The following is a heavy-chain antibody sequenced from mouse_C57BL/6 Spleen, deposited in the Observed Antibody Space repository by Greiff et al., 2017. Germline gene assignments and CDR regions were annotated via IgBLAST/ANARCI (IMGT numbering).Heavy chain of an antibody. D-gene: IGHD2-5*01. Sequence: DVKLQESGAELVRPGASVKLSCTASGFNIKDDYMHWVKQRPEQGLEWIGWIDPENGDTEYASKFQGKATITADTSSNTAYLQLSSLTSEDTAVYYCIYYSNSYYAMDYWGQGTSVTVSS. CDR1: GFNIKDDY. CDR2: IDPENGDT. CDR3: IYYSNSYYAMDY. V-gene: IGHV14-4*01. J-gene: IGHJ4*01.